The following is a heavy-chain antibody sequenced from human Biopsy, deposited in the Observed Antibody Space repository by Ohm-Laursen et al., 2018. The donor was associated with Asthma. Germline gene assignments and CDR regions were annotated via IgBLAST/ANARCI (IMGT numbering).Heavy chain of an antibody. Sequence: SVKVSCKAPGGTFSNFAISWVRQAPGQGLEWLGGIMTVFGTTNYAQKFQGRVTITADESTSTAYMEVTSLRSGDTAIYYCARCQVGYSSGWSLLLKKIYYSGMDVWGQGTAVTVSS. J-gene: IGHJ6*02. CDR2: IMTVFGTT. D-gene: IGHD6-19*01. CDR3: ARCQVGYSSGWSLLLKKIYYSGMDV. CDR1: GGTFSNFA. V-gene: IGHV1-69*13.